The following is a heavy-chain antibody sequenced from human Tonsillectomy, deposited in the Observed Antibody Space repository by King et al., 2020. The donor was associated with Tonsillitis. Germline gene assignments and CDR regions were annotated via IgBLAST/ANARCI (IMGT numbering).Heavy chain of an antibody. J-gene: IGHJ3*02. CDR2: ISYDGSNK. CDR1: GFTFSNYG. D-gene: IGHD3-3*01. V-gene: IGHV3-30*03. CDR3: ARPIFGVVSGAFDI. Sequence: VQLVESGGGVVQPGRSLRLSCAASGFTFSNYGMHWVRQAPGKGLEGGAVISYDGSNKYYAESVKGRFTISRGNSKNTLYLQMNSLRAEDTAVYYCARPIFGVVSGAFDIWGQGTVVTVSS.